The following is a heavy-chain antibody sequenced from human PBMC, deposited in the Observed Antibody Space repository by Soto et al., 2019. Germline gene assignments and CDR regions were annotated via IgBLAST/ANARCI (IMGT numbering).Heavy chain of an antibody. CDR1: GFTFSSYA. J-gene: IGHJ4*02. Sequence: EVQLLESGGGLVQPGGSLRLSCAASGFTFSSYAMSWVRQAPGKGLEWVSTLSGSGGSTYYADSVKGRFTISRDNSKNTLYLQMNSLRAEDTAVYYCAKVGGSYHSGPFDYWGQGTLVTVSS. CDR3: AKVGGSYHSGPFDY. D-gene: IGHD1-26*01. V-gene: IGHV3-23*01. CDR2: LSGSGGST.